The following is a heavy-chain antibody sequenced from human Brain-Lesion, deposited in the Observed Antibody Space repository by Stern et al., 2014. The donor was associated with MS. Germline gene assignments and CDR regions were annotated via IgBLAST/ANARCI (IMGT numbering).Heavy chain of an antibody. CDR3: AKVWLGELPENPFDY. CDR2: IYYRGST. D-gene: IGHD3-10*01. Sequence: VQLVESGPGLVKPSETLSLTCTVSGGSISSNSYYWGWIRQPPGKGLEWIGGIYYRGSTYYNPSLKSRVTISQVTSKNQFSLNLKSVTAADTAVYFCAKVWLGELPENPFDYWGQGTLVTVSS. J-gene: IGHJ4*02. CDR1: GGSISSNSYY. V-gene: IGHV4-39*01.